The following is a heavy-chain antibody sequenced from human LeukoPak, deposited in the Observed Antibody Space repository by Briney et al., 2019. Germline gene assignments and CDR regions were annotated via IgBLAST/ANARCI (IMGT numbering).Heavy chain of an antibody. CDR1: GFTFSTFG. CDR3: AKDLEWGYSYGYYFDY. D-gene: IGHD5-18*01. CDR2: ISGSGSGT. Sequence: GGSLRLSCSGSGFTFSTFGMSWVRQAPGKGLEWVSAISGSGSGTYYADSVKGRFTISRDNSKNTLFLQMSSLRAEDTAVYYCAKDLEWGYSYGYYFDYWGQGTLVTVSS. J-gene: IGHJ4*02. V-gene: IGHV3-23*01.